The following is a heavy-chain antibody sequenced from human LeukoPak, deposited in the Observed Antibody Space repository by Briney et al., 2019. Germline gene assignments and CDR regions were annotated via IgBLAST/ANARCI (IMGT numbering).Heavy chain of an antibody. CDR2: TYYRSKWYN. V-gene: IGHV6-1*01. J-gene: IGHJ4*02. CDR1: GDSVSSNNGA. CDR3: ARDLGNTGWYTFDY. Sequence: SQTLSLTCAISGDSVSSNNGAWNWIRQSPSRGLEWLGRTYYRSKWYNDYAGSLNGRITISPDTSKNQFSLHLNSVTPEDTAVYYCARDLGNTGWYTFDYWGQGILVTVSS. D-gene: IGHD6-19*01.